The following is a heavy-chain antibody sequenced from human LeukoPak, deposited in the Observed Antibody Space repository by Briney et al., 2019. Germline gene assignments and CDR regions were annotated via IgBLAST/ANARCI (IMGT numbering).Heavy chain of an antibody. V-gene: IGHV3-48*01. CDR2: ISSSSSTI. CDR3: ARDPVLTYYYDSSGYYDY. Sequence: GGSLRLSCAASGFTFSSYSMNWVRRAPGKGLEWVSYISSSSSTIYYADSVKGRFTISRDNAKNSLYLQMNSLRAEDTAVYYCARDPVLTYYYDSSGYYDYWGQGTLVTVSS. J-gene: IGHJ4*02. CDR1: GFTFSSYS. D-gene: IGHD3-22*01.